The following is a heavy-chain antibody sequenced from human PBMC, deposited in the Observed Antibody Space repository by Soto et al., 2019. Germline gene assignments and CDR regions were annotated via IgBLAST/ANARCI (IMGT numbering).Heavy chain of an antibody. Sequence: ASVKVSCKASGYNFSTYALLWVRQAPGQGLEWMGWINTGNGNTKYSQKFQGRVTMTRDTSESTAYMELSSLKSEDTAVYYCASGERLYYFYYVMDVWAQGSTVTVTS. CDR3: ASGERLYYFYYVMDV. V-gene: IGHV1-3*04. CDR2: INTGNGNT. D-gene: IGHD3-3*01. J-gene: IGHJ6*02. CDR1: GYNFSTYA.